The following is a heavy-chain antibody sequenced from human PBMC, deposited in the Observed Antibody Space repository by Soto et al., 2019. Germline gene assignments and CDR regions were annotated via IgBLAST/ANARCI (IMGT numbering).Heavy chain of an antibody. CDR2: ISNDGRNE. V-gene: IGHV3-33*01. CDR1: GFTFSSYG. Sequence: GGSLRLSCAASGFTFSSYGMHWVRQAPGKGLEWVTFISNDGRNEYYADSVKGRFTISRDNSKNTLYLQMNSLRLDDTAVFYCARERGSGSLDYWGRGTLVTVSS. D-gene: IGHD6-19*01. J-gene: IGHJ4*02. CDR3: ARERGSGSLDY.